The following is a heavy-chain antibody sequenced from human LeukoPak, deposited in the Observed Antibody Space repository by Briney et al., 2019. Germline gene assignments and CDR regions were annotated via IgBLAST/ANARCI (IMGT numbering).Heavy chain of an antibody. J-gene: IGHJ4*02. D-gene: IGHD4-11*01. V-gene: IGHV3-64D*09. CDR3: VKEPVSGTTVSY. CDR1: GFTFSRYT. Sequence: GGSLRLSCSASGFTFSRYTMHWVRQAPGRGLEYVSAISSNGGSTYYADSVKGRFTISRDNSKNTLFLQMSSLRAEDTAVYYCVKEPVSGTTVSYWGQGTLVTVSS. CDR2: ISSNGGST.